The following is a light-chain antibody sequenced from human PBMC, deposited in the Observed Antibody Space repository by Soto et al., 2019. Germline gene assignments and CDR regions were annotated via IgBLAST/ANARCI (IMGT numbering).Light chain of an antibody. CDR3: QQYDIWPLT. V-gene: IGKV3-15*01. J-gene: IGKJ4*01. CDR1: QDIRSN. Sequence: EIVMTQSPATLSVSPGERATLSCRASQDIRSNLAWYQHKPGQAPRLLIYGASTRATGIPARFSGSASGTEFTLTISSLQSEDFAFYHCQQYDIWPLTFGGGTKVEIK. CDR2: GAS.